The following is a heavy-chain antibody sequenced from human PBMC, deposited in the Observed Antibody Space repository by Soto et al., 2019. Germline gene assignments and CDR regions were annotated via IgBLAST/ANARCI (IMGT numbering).Heavy chain of an antibody. Sequence: QVQLVESGGGVVQPGRSLRLSCAASGFTFSSYGMHWVRQAPGKGLEWVAVISYDGSNKYYADSVKGRFTSSRDNSMNTLYLQMNSLRAEDPAVYYCAKDLTGGRWYFALWCRGTLFTVSS. V-gene: IGHV3-30*18. J-gene: IGHJ2*01. CDR3: AKDLTGGRWYFAL. D-gene: IGHD7-27*01. CDR1: GFTFSSYG. CDR2: ISYDGSNK.